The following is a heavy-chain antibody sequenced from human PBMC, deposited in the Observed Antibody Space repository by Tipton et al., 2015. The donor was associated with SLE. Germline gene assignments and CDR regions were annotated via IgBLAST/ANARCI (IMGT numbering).Heavy chain of an antibody. V-gene: IGHV4-59*11. CDR2: IYYSGST. CDR1: GGSISSHY. D-gene: IGHD1-1*01. Sequence: LRLSCTVSGGSISSHYWSWIRQPPGKGLEWIGYIYYSGSTNYNPSLKSRVTISVDTSKNQFSLKLSSVTAADTAVYYCARVVQGLDAFDIWGQGTMVTVSS. CDR3: ARVVQGLDAFDI. J-gene: IGHJ3*02.